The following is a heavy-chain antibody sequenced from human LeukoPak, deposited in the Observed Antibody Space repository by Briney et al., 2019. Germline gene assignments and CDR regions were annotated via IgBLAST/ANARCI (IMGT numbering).Heavy chain of an antibody. V-gene: IGHV1-18*01. CDR3: ATGLLYDSSGYLYYFDY. J-gene: IGHJ4*02. Sequence: ASVKVSCKASGYTFTSYGISWVRQAPGQGLEWMGWINPNSGGTNYAQKFQGRVTMTEDTSTDTAYMELSSLRSEDTAVYYCATGLLYDSSGYLYYFDYWGQGTLVTVSS. D-gene: IGHD3-22*01. CDR2: INPNSGGT. CDR1: GYTFTSYG.